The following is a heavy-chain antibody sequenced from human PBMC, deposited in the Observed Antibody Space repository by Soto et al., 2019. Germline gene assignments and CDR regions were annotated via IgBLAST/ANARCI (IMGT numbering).Heavy chain of an antibody. Sequence: PEGSLRLSCASSVCTFSSYAMSWVRHSPGKWLEWVSAISGSGGSTYYADSVKGRFTISRDNPKNTLYLQMNSLRAEDTAVYYCAKDRPNSRGHFLYAFYNWGPGRMGTVSS. CDR2: ISGSGGST. J-gene: IGHJ3*02. V-gene: IGHV3-23*01. CDR1: VCTFSSYA. CDR3: AKDRPNSRGHFLYAFYN. D-gene: IGHD3-22*01.